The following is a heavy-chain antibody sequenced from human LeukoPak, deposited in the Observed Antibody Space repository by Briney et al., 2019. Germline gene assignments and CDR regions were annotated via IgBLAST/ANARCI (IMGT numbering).Heavy chain of an antibody. J-gene: IGHJ5*02. CDR2: IDPSDSYT. Sequence: GESLKISCKGSGYTFSTYWIAWVRQMPGKGLEWMGRIDPSDSYTKYGPSFQGHVTISADKSITTAYLQWSSLEASDTAMYYCARQGGTSGYTNWFDPWGQGTLVTVSS. D-gene: IGHD3-22*01. V-gene: IGHV5-10-1*01. CDR3: ARQGGTSGYTNWFDP. CDR1: GYTFSTYW.